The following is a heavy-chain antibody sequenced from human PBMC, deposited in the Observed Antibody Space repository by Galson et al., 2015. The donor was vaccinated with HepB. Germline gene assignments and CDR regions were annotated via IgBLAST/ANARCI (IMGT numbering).Heavy chain of an antibody. J-gene: IGHJ4*02. D-gene: IGHD3-10*01. Sequence: SLRLSCAASGFTFYAYAIHWVRQAPGKGLEWVSSISWSSGTIGYADSVKGRFTISRDNAKNSLYLQMNSLRTEDTALYYCARWSGGAYSHIDYWGQGTLVTVSS. V-gene: IGHV3-9*01. CDR1: GFTFYAYA. CDR2: ISWSSGTI. CDR3: ARWSGGAYSHIDY.